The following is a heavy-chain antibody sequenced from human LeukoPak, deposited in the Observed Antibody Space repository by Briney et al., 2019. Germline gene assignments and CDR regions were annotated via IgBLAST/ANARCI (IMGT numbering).Heavy chain of an antibody. V-gene: IGHV1-69*04. D-gene: IGHD1-26*01. CDR1: VGTFSSSA. CDR2: IIPIFGIA. CDR3: ARARWYIVGATTGYVDY. J-gene: IGHJ4*02. Sequence: SVKVSCKASVGTFSSSAISWVRQAPGQGLEWMGRIIPIFGIANYAQKFQGRVTITADKSTSTAYMELSSLRSEDTAVYYCARARWYIVGATTGYVDYWGQGTLVTVSS.